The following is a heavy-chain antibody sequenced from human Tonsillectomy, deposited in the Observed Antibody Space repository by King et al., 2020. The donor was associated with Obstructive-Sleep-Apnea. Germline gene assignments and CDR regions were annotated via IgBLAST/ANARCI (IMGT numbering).Heavy chain of an antibody. V-gene: IGHV3-30*18. CDR2: ISYDGSNK. J-gene: IGHJ4*02. D-gene: IGHD1-26*01. CDR3: AKDGVGPPDY. CDR1: GFIFSSYG. Sequence: VQLVESGGGVVQPGRSLRLSCAASGFIFSSYGMHWVRQAPGKGLEWVAVISYDGSNKNYADSVRGRFTITRDNSKNTLYLQMNSLRVEDTAVYHCAKDGVGPPDYWGQGTLVTVSS.